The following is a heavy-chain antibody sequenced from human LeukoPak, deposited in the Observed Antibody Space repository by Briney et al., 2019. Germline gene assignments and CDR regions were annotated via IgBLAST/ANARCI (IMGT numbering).Heavy chain of an antibody. CDR2: IYYSGST. CDR1: GGSISSYY. V-gene: IGHV4-59*08. D-gene: IGHD2-2*01. Sequence: SETLSLTCTVSGGSISSYYWSWIRQPPGKGLEWIGYIYYSGSTNYNPSLKSRVTISVDTSKNQFSLKLSSVTAADTAVYYCASDYCSSTSCSSRGGYYYYYMDVWGKGTTVTVSS. CDR3: ASDYCSSTSCSSRGGYYYYYMDV. J-gene: IGHJ6*03.